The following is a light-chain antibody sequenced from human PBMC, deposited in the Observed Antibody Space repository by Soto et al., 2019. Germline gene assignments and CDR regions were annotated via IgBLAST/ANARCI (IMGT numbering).Light chain of an antibody. Sequence: QSALTEPPSASWSPGQSVTISWTGSSSDVGGYDYVSCYQQHPGKAPKLMIYEVTIRPSGVSDRFSGSKSGNTASLTVSGIQAEDEADYYCSSYTGGNPSDVFGTGTKVTVL. V-gene: IGLV2-8*01. CDR1: SSDVGGYDY. CDR3: SSYTGGNPSDV. J-gene: IGLJ1*01. CDR2: EVT.